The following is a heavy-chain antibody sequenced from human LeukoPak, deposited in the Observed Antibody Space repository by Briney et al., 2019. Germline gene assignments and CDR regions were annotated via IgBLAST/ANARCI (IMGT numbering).Heavy chain of an antibody. D-gene: IGHD2-2*01. Sequence: ASVKVSCKASGYTFTDYYIHWVRQAPGQGLEWMGLINPSGGSTSYAQKFQGRVTMTRDTSTSTVYMELSSLRSEDTAVYYCAREYLSKYSSTSCYRGYCGGDSDAFDIWGQGTMVTVSS. CDR1: GYTFTDYY. V-gene: IGHV1-46*01. CDR3: AREYLSKYSSTSCYRGYCGGDSDAFDI. CDR2: INPSGGST. J-gene: IGHJ3*02.